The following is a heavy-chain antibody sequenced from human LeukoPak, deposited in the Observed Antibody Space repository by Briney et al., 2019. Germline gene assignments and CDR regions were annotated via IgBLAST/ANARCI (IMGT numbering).Heavy chain of an antibody. Sequence: SVKVSCKASGGTFSSYAISWVRQAPGQGLEWMGGIIPIFGTANYAQKFQGRVTITADESTSTAYMELSSLRSEDTAVYYCAREQTAAIGNWFDPWGQGTLVTVSS. CDR1: GGTFSSYA. CDR3: AREQTAAIGNWFDP. D-gene: IGHD2-2*01. V-gene: IGHV1-69*13. CDR2: IIPIFGTA. J-gene: IGHJ5*02.